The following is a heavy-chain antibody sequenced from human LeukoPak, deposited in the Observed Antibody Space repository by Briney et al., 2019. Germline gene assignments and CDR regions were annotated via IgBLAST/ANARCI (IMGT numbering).Heavy chain of an antibody. V-gene: IGHV3-30*02. D-gene: IGHD2-15*01. CDR3: AKGPGSYLDY. Sequence: GGSLRLSCAASGFTFSCYGMRWVRQAPGKGLEWVGVIRYDGSNKYYADSVKGRFTISRDNSKNTLYLQMNSLRAEDTAVYYCAKGPGSYLDYWGQGTPVTVSS. CDR2: IRYDGSNK. CDR1: GFTFSCYG. J-gene: IGHJ4*02.